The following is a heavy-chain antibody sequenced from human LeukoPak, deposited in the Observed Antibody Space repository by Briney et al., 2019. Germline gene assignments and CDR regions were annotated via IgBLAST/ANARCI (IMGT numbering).Heavy chain of an antibody. CDR1: GGSFSGYY. CDR3: ARVPYNYYDSSGSNTLDY. Sequence: PSETLSLTCAVYGGSFSGYYWSWIRQPPGKGLEWIGEINHSGSTNYNPSLKSRVTISVDTSKNQFSLKLSSVTAADTAVYYCARVPYNYYDSSGSNTLDYWGQGTLVTVSS. CDR2: INHSGST. J-gene: IGHJ4*02. V-gene: IGHV4-34*01. D-gene: IGHD3-22*01.